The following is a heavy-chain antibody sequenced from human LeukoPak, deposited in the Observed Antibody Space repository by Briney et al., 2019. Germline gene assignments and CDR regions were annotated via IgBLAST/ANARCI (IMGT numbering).Heavy chain of an antibody. V-gene: IGHV3-7*01. CDR2: IKQDGSEK. CDR1: GFTFSSYW. D-gene: IGHD3-3*01. J-gene: IGHJ2*01. CDR3: ARVYGQGFWSGSRLHWYFDL. Sequence: GGSLRLSCAASGFTFSSYWMSWVRQAPGKGLEWVANIKQDGSEKYYVDSVKGRFTISRDNAKNSLYLQMNSLRAEDTAVYYCARVYGQGFWSGSRLHWYFDLWGRGTLVTVSS.